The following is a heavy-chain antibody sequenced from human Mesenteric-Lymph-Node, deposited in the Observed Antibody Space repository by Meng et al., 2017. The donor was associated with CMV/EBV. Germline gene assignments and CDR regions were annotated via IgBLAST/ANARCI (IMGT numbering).Heavy chain of an antibody. CDR3: ARDGGPATVAGPPGYYYYGMDV. D-gene: IGHD6-19*01. CDR2: ISYDGSNK. Sequence: GESLKISCAASGFTFSSYAMHWVRQAPGKGLEWVAVISYDGSNKYYADSVKGRFTISRDNSKNTLYLQMNSLRAEGTAVYYCARDGGPATVAGPPGYYYYGMDVWGQGTTVTVSS. CDR1: GFTFSSYA. V-gene: IGHV3-30*04. J-gene: IGHJ6*02.